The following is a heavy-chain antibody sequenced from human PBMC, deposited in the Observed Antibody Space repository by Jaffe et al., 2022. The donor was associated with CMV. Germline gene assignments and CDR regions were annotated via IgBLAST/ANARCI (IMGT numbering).Heavy chain of an antibody. D-gene: IGHD2-21*02. Sequence: QLQLQESGPGLVKPSETLSLTCTVSGGSISSSSYYWGWIRQPPGKGLEWIGSIYYSGSTYYNPSLKSRVTISVDTSKNQFSLKLSSVTAADTAVYYCARGGGVVTDAFDIWGQGTMVTVSS. CDR3: ARGGGVVTDAFDI. J-gene: IGHJ3*02. CDR1: GGSISSSSYY. V-gene: IGHV4-39*01. CDR2: IYYSGST.